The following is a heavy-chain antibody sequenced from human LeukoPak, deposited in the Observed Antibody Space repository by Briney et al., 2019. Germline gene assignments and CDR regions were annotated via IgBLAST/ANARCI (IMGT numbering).Heavy chain of an antibody. Sequence: ASVKVSCKASGYTFASYYMHWVRQAPGQGLEWMGIINPSGGSTSYAQKFQGRVTMTRDTSTSTVYMELSSLRSEDTAVYYCAGGGTVTTIDYWGQGTLVTVSS. V-gene: IGHV1-46*01. CDR1: GYTFASYY. J-gene: IGHJ4*02. D-gene: IGHD4-17*01. CDR2: INPSGGST. CDR3: AGGGTVTTIDY.